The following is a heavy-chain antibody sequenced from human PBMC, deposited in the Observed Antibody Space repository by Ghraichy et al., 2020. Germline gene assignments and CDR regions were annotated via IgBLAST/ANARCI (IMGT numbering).Heavy chain of an antibody. J-gene: IGHJ5*02. CDR3: VSCSGGTCRYNWLDP. V-gene: IGHV3-21*01. CDR2: ISSSSSYI. D-gene: IGHD2-15*01. CDR1: GFTFSDYS. Sequence: GGSLRLSCAASGFTFSDYSMSWVRQAPGKGLEWVSSISSSSSYIYYAASVKGRFTISRDNAKNSLYLQMNSLRAEDTAVYYCVSCSGGTCRYNWLDPWGQGTLVTVSS.